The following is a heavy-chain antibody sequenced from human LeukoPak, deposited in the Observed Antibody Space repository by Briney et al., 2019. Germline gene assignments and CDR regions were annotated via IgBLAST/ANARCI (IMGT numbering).Heavy chain of an antibody. V-gene: IGHV1-18*04. D-gene: IGHD2-2*01. CDR1: GSTFPSHA. J-gene: IGHJ4*02. CDR3: ATRGITAARLDY. CDR2: ISTSNSDK. Sequence: GASVKVSCKASGSTFPSHAITWLRQAPGQGPGWMGWISTSNSDKNYHQNLQDRLTLTIDTSTTTAYMELRSLTSDDTAVYYCATRGITAARLDYWGQGTLVTVSS.